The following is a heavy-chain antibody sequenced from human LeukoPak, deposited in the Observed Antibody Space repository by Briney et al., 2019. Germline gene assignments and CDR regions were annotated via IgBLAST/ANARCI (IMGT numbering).Heavy chain of an antibody. Sequence: PGKSLRLSCAASGFTFNNYGMHWVRQAPGKGLEWVAVISYDGRNIHYPDSVKGRFTISRDISTDTLWLQMDSLRTEDTAVYYCAKGPLRGTAAAIDYWGQGTLVTVS. D-gene: IGHD2-2*01. CDR2: ISYDGRNI. CDR1: GFTFNNYG. J-gene: IGHJ4*02. CDR3: AKGPLRGTAAAIDY. V-gene: IGHV3-30*18.